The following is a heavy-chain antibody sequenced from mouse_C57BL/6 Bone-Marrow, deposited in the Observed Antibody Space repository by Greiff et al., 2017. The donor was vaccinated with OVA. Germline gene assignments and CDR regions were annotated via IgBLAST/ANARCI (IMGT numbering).Heavy chain of an antibody. V-gene: IGHV14-2*01. CDR3: AFTTVVGYFDV. D-gene: IGHD1-1*01. Sequence: VQLQQSGAELVKPGASVTLSCTASGFNIKDYYMHWVKQRTEQGLEWIGRIDPEDGETQYAPKFQGKATITADTSSNTAYLPLSSLTSEDTAVYYCAFTTVVGYFDVWGTGTTVTVSS. CDR1: GFNIKDYY. J-gene: IGHJ1*03. CDR2: IDPEDGET.